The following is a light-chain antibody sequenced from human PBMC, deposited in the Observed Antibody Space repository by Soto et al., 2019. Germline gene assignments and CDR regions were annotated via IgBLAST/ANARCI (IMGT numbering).Light chain of an antibody. J-gene: IGKJ2*01. CDR1: QSVSSN. CDR3: QQHNNWPYT. CDR2: GAS. V-gene: IGKV3-15*01. Sequence: EIVMTQSPATLSVSPGERATLSCRASQSVSSNLAYYQQKPGQAPRLLIYGASTRATGIPARFSGSGSGTEFTLTISSLQSEDFAVYYCQQHNNWPYTFGQGTKLEIK.